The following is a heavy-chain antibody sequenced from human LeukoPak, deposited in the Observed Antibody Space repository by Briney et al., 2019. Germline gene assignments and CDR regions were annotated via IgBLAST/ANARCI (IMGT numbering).Heavy chain of an antibody. CDR1: GGSISSYY. CDR2: IYYSGGT. CDR3: ARCDRYGSNTEFLFDY. D-gene: IGHD4-23*01. J-gene: IGHJ4*02. Sequence: SETLSLTCTASGGSISSYYWSWIRQPPGKGLGWIGYIYYSGGTNYNPSLKSRVTISVDTSKNQFYLQLSSLTAADTAVYYCARCDRYGSNTEFLFDYWGQGSLVTVSS. V-gene: IGHV4-59*01.